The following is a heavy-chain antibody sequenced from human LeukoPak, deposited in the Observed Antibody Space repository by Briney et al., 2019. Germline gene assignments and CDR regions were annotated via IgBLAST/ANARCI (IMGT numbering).Heavy chain of an antibody. CDR1: GGSISSYY. CDR2: IYYSGST. V-gene: IGHV4-59*01. Sequence: SETLSLTCTVSGGSISSYYWSWIRQPPGKGLEWIGYIYYSGSTNYNPSLKSRVTISVDTSKNQFSLKLSSVTAADTAVYYCAGAARRKRNFDYWGQGTLVTVSS. CDR3: AGAARRKRNFDY. D-gene: IGHD6-6*01. J-gene: IGHJ4*02.